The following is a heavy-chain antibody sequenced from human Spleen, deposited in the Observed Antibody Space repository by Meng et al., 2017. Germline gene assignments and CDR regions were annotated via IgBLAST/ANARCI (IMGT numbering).Heavy chain of an antibody. V-gene: IGHV4-59*01. J-gene: IGHJ4*02. CDR3: ARVNDYGDYEGSIDY. CDR2: VYYGGST. Sequence: SETLSLTCIVSGGSIRNYYWSWIRQPPGKGLEWIGYVYYGGSTNYNPSLKSRVTISVDTSKNQFSLKLSSVTAADTAVYYCARVNDYGDYEGSIDYWGQGTLVTVSS. D-gene: IGHD4-17*01. CDR1: GGSIRNYY.